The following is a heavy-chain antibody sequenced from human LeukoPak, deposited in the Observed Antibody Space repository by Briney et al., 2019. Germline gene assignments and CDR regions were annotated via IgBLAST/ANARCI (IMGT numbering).Heavy chain of an antibody. CDR3: ARHKYNLVLLNWFDP. D-gene: IGHD1-14*01. Sequence: SETLSLTCTVSGGSISSSSYYWGWIRQPPGKGLEWIGSIYHSGSTYYNPSLKSRVTISVDTSKNQFSLKLSSVTAADTAVYYCARHKYNLVLLNWFDPWGQGTLVTVSS. CDR1: GGSISSSSYY. J-gene: IGHJ5*02. V-gene: IGHV4-39*01. CDR2: IYHSGST.